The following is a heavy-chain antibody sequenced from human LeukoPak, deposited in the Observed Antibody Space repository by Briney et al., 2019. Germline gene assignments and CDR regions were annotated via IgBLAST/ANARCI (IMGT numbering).Heavy chain of an antibody. CDR3: ARAGSSGWSSYLNY. D-gene: IGHD6-19*01. CDR1: GGTFSSYA. Sequence: GASVKVSCKASGGTFSSYAISWVRQAPGQGLEWMGGIIPIFGTANYAQKFQGRVTITTDESTSTAYMELSSVRSEDTAVYYCARAGSSGWSSYLNYWGQGTLVTVSS. CDR2: IIPIFGTA. J-gene: IGHJ4*02. V-gene: IGHV1-69*05.